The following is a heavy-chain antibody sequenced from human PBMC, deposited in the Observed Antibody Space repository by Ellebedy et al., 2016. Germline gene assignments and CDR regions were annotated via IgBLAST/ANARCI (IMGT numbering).Heavy chain of an antibody. CDR3: ARLNWGRFAFDY. D-gene: IGHD7-27*01. CDR1: GFIFGNYW. V-gene: IGHV3-7*01. CDR2: IKQDGSET. J-gene: IGHJ4*01. Sequence: GESLKISXAASGFIFGNYWMTWVRQTPGTGLQWVANIKQDGSETFHVDSVKGRFSISRDNAKNSLFLQMNGLRVDDTAMYYCARLNWGRFAFDYWGHGTLVTVSS.